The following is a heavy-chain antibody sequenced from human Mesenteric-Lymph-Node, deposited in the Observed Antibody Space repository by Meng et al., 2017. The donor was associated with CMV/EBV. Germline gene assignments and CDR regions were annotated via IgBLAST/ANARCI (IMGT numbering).Heavy chain of an antibody. J-gene: IGHJ4*02. V-gene: IGHV4-59*08. CDR3: ARLWYDFYFDY. Sequence: SETLSLTCNVSGGSISNYCWSWIRQSPEKGLEWIGYIYYGGSTYYNPSLKSRVTISVDTSKNQFSLKLSSVTAADTAVYYCARLWYDFYFDYWGQGTLVTVSS. D-gene: IGHD3-3*01. CDR2: IYYGGST. CDR1: GGSISNYC.